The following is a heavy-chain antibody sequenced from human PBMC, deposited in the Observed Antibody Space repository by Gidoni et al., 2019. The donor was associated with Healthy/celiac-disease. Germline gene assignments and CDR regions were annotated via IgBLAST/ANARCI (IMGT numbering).Heavy chain of an antibody. CDR1: GGSISSGSYY. CDR3: ARDGGNSFFPPRGRWFDP. V-gene: IGHV4-61*02. CDR2: IYTSGST. Sequence: VQLQESGPGLVKPSQTLSLTCPVSGGSISSGSYYWSWIRQPAGKGLEWIGRIYTSGSTNYNPSLKSRVTISVDTSKNQFSLKLSSVTAADTAVYYCARDGGNSFFPPRGRWFDPWGQGTLVTVSS. J-gene: IGHJ5*02. D-gene: IGHD2-21*02.